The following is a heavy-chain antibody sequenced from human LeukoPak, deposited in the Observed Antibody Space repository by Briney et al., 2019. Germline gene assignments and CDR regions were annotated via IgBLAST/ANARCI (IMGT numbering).Heavy chain of an antibody. CDR1: GFSVSGNY. CDR3: ARVMTTYYYGVDV. V-gene: IGHV3-66*01. CDR2: IYSGGST. J-gene: IGHJ6*02. Sequence: GGSLRLSCAASGFSVSGNYMNWVRQAPGKGLEWVSVIYSGGSTYYADSVKGRFTISRDNSKNTLYLQMNSLRAEDTAVYYCARVMTTYYYGVDVWGQGTTVPVSS. D-gene: IGHD4-11*01.